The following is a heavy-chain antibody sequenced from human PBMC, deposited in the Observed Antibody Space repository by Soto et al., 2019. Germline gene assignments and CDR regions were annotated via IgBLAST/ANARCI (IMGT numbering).Heavy chain of an antibody. J-gene: IGHJ4*02. Sequence: EVQLVESGGGLVQPGGSLKLSCAASGFAFSDSAMHWVRQASGKGLEWIGRVRGKRGNDGTAYAASVKGRFTISRDDSKTTHYLQMNNMKIEDTAVDYCTRRRDWAAVAFLDYWGEGNLVSVCS. V-gene: IGHV3-73*02. CDR2: VRGKRGNDGT. D-gene: IGHD2-21*01. CDR3: TRRRDWAAVAFLDY. CDR1: GFAFSDSA.